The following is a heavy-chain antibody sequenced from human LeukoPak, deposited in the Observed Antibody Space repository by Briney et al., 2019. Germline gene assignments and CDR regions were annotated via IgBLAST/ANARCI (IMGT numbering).Heavy chain of an antibody. CDR3: ARKSHYYDSSGYPENDAFDI. Sequence: PSQTLSLTCTVSGGSIISSGSYYWSWIRQLPGKSLEWIGYIYYSGSTYYNPSLKSRVTISVDTSKNQFSLKLSSVTAADTAVYYCARKSHYYDSSGYPENDAFDIWGQGTMVTVSS. D-gene: IGHD3-22*01. CDR2: IYYSGST. V-gene: IGHV4-30-4*08. J-gene: IGHJ3*02. CDR1: GGSIISSGSYY.